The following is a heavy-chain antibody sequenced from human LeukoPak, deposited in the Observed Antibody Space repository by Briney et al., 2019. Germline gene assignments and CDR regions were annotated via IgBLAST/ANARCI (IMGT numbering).Heavy chain of an antibody. J-gene: IGHJ4*02. CDR1: RFSFSSYA. CDR2: ISGRGDRT. CDR3: AKDLKADGYNHYYFDY. Sequence: GGSLRLSCAVSRFSFSSYAMTWVRQAPGKGLEWVSAISGRGDRTSYADSVKGRVTISRDKSKSTLYLQMNSLRVEDTAVYYCAKDLKADGYNHYYFDYWGQGTLVTVSS. D-gene: IGHD5-24*01. V-gene: IGHV3-23*01.